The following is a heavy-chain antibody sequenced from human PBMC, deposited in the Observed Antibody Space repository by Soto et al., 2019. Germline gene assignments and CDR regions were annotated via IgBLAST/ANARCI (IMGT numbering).Heavy chain of an antibody. CDR3: AKDIIYYYDSSGFEYYYGMDV. CDR2: ISYDGSNK. D-gene: IGHD3-22*01. Sequence: GSLRLSCAASGFTFSSYGMHWVRQAPGKGLEWVAVISYDGSNKYYADSVKGRFTISRDNSKNTLYLQMNSLRAEDTAVYYCAKDIIYYYDSSGFEYYYGMDVWGQGTTVTVSS. J-gene: IGHJ6*02. CDR1: GFTFSSYG. V-gene: IGHV3-30*18.